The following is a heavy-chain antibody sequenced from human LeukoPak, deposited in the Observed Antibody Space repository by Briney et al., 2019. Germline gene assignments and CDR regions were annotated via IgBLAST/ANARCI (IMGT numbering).Heavy chain of an antibody. D-gene: IGHD4-17*01. Sequence: ASVKVSCKASGYTFTSYYMHWVRQAPGQGLEWMGIINPSGGSTSYAQKFQGRVTMTRDMSTSTVYMELSSLGSEDTAVYYCARVPTTVTGWFDPWGQGTLVTVSS. CDR1: GYTFTSYY. CDR3: ARVPTTVTGWFDP. CDR2: INPSGGST. J-gene: IGHJ5*02. V-gene: IGHV1-46*01.